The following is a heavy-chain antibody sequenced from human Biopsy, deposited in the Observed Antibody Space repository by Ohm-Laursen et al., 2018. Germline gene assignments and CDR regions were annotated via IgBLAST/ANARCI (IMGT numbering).Heavy chain of an antibody. J-gene: IGHJ4*02. CDR2: IIPMFGTA. CDR3: ARGPHSGSHSCFDY. Sequence: PVKVSCKSSGYSFTSYYMHWVRQAPGQGLEWMGGIIPMFGTANYAQMFQGRVTISADESTSTSYMELSSLTTEDTAIYYCARGPHSGSHSCFDYWGRGTLVTVSS. D-gene: IGHD1-26*01. CDR1: GYSFTSYY. V-gene: IGHV1-69*13.